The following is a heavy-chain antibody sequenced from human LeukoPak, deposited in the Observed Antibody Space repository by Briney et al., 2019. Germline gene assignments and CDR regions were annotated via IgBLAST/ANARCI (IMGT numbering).Heavy chain of an antibody. CDR1: GGSISSYY. J-gene: IGHJ6*02. Sequence: PSETLSLTCTVSGGSISSYYWSWIPQPPGKGLEWIGYIYYSGSTNYNPSLKSRVTISVDTSKNQFSLKLSSVTAADTAVYYCARRLSGWEGYYYYGMDVWGQGTTVTVSS. CDR2: IYYSGST. V-gene: IGHV4-59*08. CDR3: ARRLSGWEGYYYYGMDV. D-gene: IGHD1-26*01.